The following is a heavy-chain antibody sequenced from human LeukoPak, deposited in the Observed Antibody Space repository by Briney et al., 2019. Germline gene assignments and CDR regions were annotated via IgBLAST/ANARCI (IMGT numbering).Heavy chain of an antibody. CDR1: GYSFTSYW. D-gene: IGHD6-13*01. CDR3: ARHEGYSSSAEVY. V-gene: IGHV5-10-1*01. CDR2: IDPSEAYT. J-gene: IGHJ4*02. Sequence: GESLRISCKGSGYSFTSYWISWVRQMPGKGLGWMGRIDPSEAYTNYSPSFQGHVTISSDKSIKTAYLQWSSLKASDTAMYYCARHEGYSSSAEVYWGQGTLVTVS.